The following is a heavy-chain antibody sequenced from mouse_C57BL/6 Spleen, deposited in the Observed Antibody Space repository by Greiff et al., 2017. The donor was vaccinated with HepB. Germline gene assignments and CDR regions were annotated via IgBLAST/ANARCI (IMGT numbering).Heavy chain of an antibody. Sequence: QVQLQQPGAELVRPGSSVKLSCKASGYTSTSYWMDWVKQRPGQGLEWIGNIYPSDSETHYNQKFKDKATLTVDKSSSTAYMQLSSLTSEDSAVYYCARDDLYFDYWGQGTTLTVSS. CDR3: ARDDLYFDY. D-gene: IGHD2-3*01. V-gene: IGHV1-61*01. J-gene: IGHJ2*01. CDR2: IYPSDSET. CDR1: GYTSTSYW.